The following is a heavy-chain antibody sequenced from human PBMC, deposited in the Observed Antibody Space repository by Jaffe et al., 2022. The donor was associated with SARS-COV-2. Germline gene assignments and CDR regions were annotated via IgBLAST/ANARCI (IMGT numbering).Heavy chain of an antibody. J-gene: IGHJ6*02. CDR3: AKQLRYCSSTSCYAADYYYGMDV. D-gene: IGHD2-2*01. CDR1: GFTFDDYA. V-gene: IGHV3-43*02. Sequence: EVQLVESGGGVVQPGGSLRLSCAASGFTFDDYAMHWVRQAPGKGLEWVSLISGDGGSTYYADSVKGRFTISRDNSKNSLYLQMNSLRTEDTALYYCAKQLRYCSSTSCYAADYYYGMDVWGQGTTVTVSS. CDR2: ISGDGGST.